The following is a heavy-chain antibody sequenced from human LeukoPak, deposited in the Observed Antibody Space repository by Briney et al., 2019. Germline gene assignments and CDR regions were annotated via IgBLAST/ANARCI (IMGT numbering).Heavy chain of an antibody. Sequence: PGGSLRLSCAASGFTFSSYWMSWVRQAPGKGLEWVANIKQDGSEKCYVDSVKGRFTISRDNAKNSLYLQMNSLRTEDTVVYYCARERYGSGTRVRYFDYWGQGTLVTVSS. D-gene: IGHD3-10*01. V-gene: IGHV3-7*01. CDR2: IKQDGSEK. CDR3: ARERYGSGTRVRYFDY. CDR1: GFTFSSYW. J-gene: IGHJ4*02.